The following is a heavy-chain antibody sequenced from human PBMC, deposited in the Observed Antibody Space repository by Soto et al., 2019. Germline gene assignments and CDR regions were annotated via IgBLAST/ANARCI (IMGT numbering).Heavy chain of an antibody. V-gene: IGHV3-15*01. CDR2: IKSKTDGGTT. J-gene: IGHJ4*02. CDR3: TTGYCSSTSCPMAFDY. Sequence: GGSLRLSCAASGFTFSNAWMSWVRQAPGKGLGWVGRIKSKTDGGTTDYAAPVKGRFTISRDDSKNTLYLQMNSLKTEDTAVYYCTTGYCSSTSCPMAFDYWGQGTLVTVSS. CDR1: GFTFSNAW. D-gene: IGHD2-2*01.